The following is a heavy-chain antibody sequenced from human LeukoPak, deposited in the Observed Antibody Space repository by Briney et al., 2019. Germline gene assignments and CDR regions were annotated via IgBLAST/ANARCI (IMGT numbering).Heavy chain of an antibody. CDR3: ARGDTLGGTNLYYYMDV. J-gene: IGHJ6*03. D-gene: IGHD1-14*01. Sequence: PSQTLSLTCLVSGGPISVHYWNWIRQAPGKGLEWIGYIYYTGRTNYNPSLKSRVTMSVDTSKNQLSLKLSSVTAADTAVYYCARGDTLGGTNLYYYMDVGGKGTTVTISS. CDR1: GGPISVHY. V-gene: IGHV4-59*11. CDR2: IYYTGRT.